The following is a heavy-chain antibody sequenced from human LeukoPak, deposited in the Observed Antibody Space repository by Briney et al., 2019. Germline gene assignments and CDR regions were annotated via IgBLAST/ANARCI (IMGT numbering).Heavy chain of an antibody. J-gene: IGHJ4*02. V-gene: IGHV3-30*18. CDR2: ISYDGSNK. Sequence: GGSLRLSCAASGFTVSSNYMSWVRQAPGKGLEWVAVISYDGSNKDYAASVKGRFTISRDNSKNTLYLQMNSLRAEDTAVYYCAKDDGMGDSGYSGYGGYFDYWGQGTLVTVSS. D-gene: IGHD5-12*01. CDR3: AKDDGMGDSGYSGYGGYFDY. CDR1: GFTVSSNY.